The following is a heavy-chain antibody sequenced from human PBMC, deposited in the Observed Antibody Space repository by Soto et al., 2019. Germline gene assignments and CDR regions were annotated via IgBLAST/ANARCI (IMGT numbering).Heavy chain of an antibody. CDR1: GYTFTSYY. CDR2: INPSGGST. J-gene: IGHJ1*01. CDR3: ARGEFGSTTVTTMKSSEYFQH. V-gene: IGHV1-46*03. D-gene: IGHD4-17*01. Sequence: ASVKVSCKASGYTFTSYYMHWVRQAPGQGLEWMGIINPSGGSTSYAQKFQGRVTMTRDTSTSTVYMELSSLRSEDTAVYYCARGEFGSTTVTTMKSSEYFQHWGQGTLVTVSS.